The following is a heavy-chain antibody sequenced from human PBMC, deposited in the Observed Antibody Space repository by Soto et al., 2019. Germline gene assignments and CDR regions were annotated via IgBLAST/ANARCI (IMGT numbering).Heavy chain of an antibody. J-gene: IGHJ6*02. D-gene: IGHD6-13*01. CDR1: GDTFNSYG. Sequence: GASVKVSCKASGDTFNSYGSSWVRHSPGQGLEWMGWISAYNGNTNYAQKLQGRVTMTTDTSTSTAYMELRSLRSDDTAVYYCARPNEASRWPDYYYYGMEVWGQGNTVTVT. CDR2: ISAYNGNT. V-gene: IGHV1-18*01. CDR3: ARPNEASRWPDYYYYGMEV.